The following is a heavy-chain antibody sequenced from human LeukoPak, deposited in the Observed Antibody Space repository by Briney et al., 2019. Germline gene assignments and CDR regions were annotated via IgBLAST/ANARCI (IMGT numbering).Heavy chain of an antibody. V-gene: IGHV3-23*01. Sequence: GGSLRLSCAASGFTFSSYAMSWVRQAPGKGLEWVSAISGSGGSTYYADSVKGRFTISRDNSKNTLYLQMNSLRAEDTAVCYCAKTRAYSSSWSGDYWGQGTLVTVSS. D-gene: IGHD6-13*01. CDR1: GFTFSSYA. CDR3: AKTRAYSSSWSGDY. J-gene: IGHJ4*02. CDR2: ISGSGGST.